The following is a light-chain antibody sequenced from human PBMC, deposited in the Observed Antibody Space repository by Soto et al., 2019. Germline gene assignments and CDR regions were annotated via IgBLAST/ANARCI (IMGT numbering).Light chain of an antibody. CDR3: QQTYSTPGWT. CDR2: AAS. CDR1: QTITSD. Sequence: DIQMTQSPSSLPASVGDRVTITCRASQTITSDLNWYQQRPGKAPKLLIYAASNLQSGVPSRFSGSGSGTDFTFIISSLQPEDSATYYCQQTYSTPGWTFGQGTKVDIK. J-gene: IGKJ1*01. V-gene: IGKV1-39*01.